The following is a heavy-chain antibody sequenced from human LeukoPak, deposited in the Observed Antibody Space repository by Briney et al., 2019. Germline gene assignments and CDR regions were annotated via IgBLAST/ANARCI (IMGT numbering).Heavy chain of an antibody. CDR1: GFTFSSYA. Sequence: QSGGSLRLSCAASGFTFSSYAMHWVRQAPGKGLEWVAVISYDGSNKYYADSVKGRFTISRDNSQNTLYLQVNSLRAEDTAVYYCAKGLVPAAIRVVDYWGQGTLVTVSS. V-gene: IGHV3-30-3*01. CDR3: AKGLVPAAIRVVDY. D-gene: IGHD2-2*01. J-gene: IGHJ4*02. CDR2: ISYDGSNK.